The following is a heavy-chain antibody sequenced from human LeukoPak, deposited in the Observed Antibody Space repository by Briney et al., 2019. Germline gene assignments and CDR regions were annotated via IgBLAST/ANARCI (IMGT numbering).Heavy chain of an antibody. D-gene: IGHD2-8*01. J-gene: IGHJ4*02. V-gene: IGHV3-23*01. Sequence: GGSLRLSCAASGFTFSSYAMSWVRQAPGKGLEWVSGISGSGGTTYYADSVKGRFTISRDNSKNTLYLQMNSLRVEDTAVYYCAKDLLLMVYAVTFDYWGQGTLVTVSS. CDR3: AKDLLLMVYAVTFDY. CDR2: ISGSGGTT. CDR1: GFTFSSYA.